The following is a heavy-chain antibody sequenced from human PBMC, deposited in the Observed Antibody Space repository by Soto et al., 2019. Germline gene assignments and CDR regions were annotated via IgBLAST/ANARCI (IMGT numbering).Heavy chain of an antibody. CDR3: ARDRGAVAGTRYYYGMDV. Sequence: QVQLVESGGGVVQPGRSLRLSCAASGFTFSSYGMHWVRQAPDKGLEWVAVIWHDGTNKYYTDSVKGRFTISRDNSKNTLYLQMNSLRAEDTAVYYCARDRGAVAGTRYYYGMDVWGQGTTVTVSS. D-gene: IGHD6-13*01. CDR2: IWHDGTNK. J-gene: IGHJ6*02. CDR1: GFTFSSYG. V-gene: IGHV3-33*01.